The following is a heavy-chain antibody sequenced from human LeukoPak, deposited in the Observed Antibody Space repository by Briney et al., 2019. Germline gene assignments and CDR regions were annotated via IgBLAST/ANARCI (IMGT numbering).Heavy chain of an antibody. CDR2: INPADSDT. Sequence: GESLKISCKASGYTFPNYWIGWVRQMPGKGLEGMGIINPADSDTQYSPPFHGQVTITADKSINPLYLQWSSLKASDSAMYYCAKRLHNFIAEAGNNWFDPWGQGTLVTVSS. V-gene: IGHV5-51*01. J-gene: IGHJ5*02. D-gene: IGHD6-13*01. CDR1: GYTFPNYW. CDR3: AKRLHNFIAEAGNNWFDP.